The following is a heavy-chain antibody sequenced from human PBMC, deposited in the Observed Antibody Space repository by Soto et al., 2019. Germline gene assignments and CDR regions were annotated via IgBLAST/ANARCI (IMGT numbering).Heavy chain of an antibody. V-gene: IGHV5-51*01. CDR2: MFPGDADT. CDR3: ARGPDSSLGTMAV. D-gene: IGHD6-19*01. CDR1: GYRFTTSW. Sequence: VESLKISCKGSGYRFTTSWIGWVRQLPGQGLEWMGVMFPGDADTRYSPSFQGQVTMSADPSTNTAYLEWSSLKAADSAMYYCARGPDSSLGTMAVSGRGTRVTVAS. J-gene: IGHJ6*02.